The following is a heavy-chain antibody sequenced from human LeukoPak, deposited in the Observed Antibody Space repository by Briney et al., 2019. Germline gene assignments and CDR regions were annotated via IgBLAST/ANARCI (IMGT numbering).Heavy chain of an antibody. D-gene: IGHD5-12*01. V-gene: IGHV3-64*01. CDR3: GRTWIYSAYVYFDY. Sequence: PGGSLRLSCAVSGFTFSNYAMHWVRQAPGKGLEYVSAISSNGGSTYYANSVKGRFTISRDNSKNTLYLQMGSLRAEDMAVYYCGRTWIYSAYVYFDYWGQGTLVTVSS. CDR2: ISSNGGST. J-gene: IGHJ4*02. CDR1: GFTFSNYA.